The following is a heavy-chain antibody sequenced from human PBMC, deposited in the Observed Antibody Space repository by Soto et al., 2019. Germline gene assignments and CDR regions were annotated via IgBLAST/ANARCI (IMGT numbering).Heavy chain of an antibody. CDR1: GFTFSSYS. D-gene: IGHD3-22*01. CDR3: ARKARNYYDSSGEGTWFDP. J-gene: IGHJ5*02. CDR2: ISSSSSYI. Sequence: EVQLVESGGGLVKPGGSLRLSCAASGFTFSSYSMNWVRQAPGKGLAWVSSISSSSSYIYYADSVKGRFTISRDNAKNSLYLQMNSLRAEDTAVYYCARKARNYYDSSGEGTWFDPWGQGTLVTVSS. V-gene: IGHV3-21*01.